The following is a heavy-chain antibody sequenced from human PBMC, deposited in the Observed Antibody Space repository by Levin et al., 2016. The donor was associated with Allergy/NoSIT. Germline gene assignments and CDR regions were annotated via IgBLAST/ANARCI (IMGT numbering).Heavy chain of an antibody. CDR1: GYTFTGYY. J-gene: IGHJ4*02. CDR2: INPNSGGT. Sequence: ASVKVSCKASGYTFTGYYMHWVRQAPGQGLEWMGWINPNSGGTNYAQKFQGRVTMTRDTSISTAYMELSRLRSDDTAVYYCARDLRGYSYGSKPQFGYWGQGTLVTVSS. V-gene: IGHV1-2*02. CDR3: ARDLRGYSYGSKPQFGY. D-gene: IGHD5-18*01.